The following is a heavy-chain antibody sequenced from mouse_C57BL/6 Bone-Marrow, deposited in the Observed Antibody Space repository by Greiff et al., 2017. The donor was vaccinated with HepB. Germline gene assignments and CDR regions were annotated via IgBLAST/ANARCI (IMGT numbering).Heavy chain of an antibody. CDR1: GFTFSSYG. D-gene: IGHD2-4*01. V-gene: IGHV5-6*01. CDR2: ISSGGSYT. J-gene: IGHJ3*01. CDR3: ARQGVYYDYDGGFAY. Sequence: EVQRVESGGDLVKPGGSLKLSCAASGFTFSSYGMSWVRQTPDKRLEWVATISSGGSYTYYPDSVKGRFTISRDNAKNTLYLQMSSLKSEDTAMYYCARQGVYYDYDGGFAYWGQVTLVTVSA.